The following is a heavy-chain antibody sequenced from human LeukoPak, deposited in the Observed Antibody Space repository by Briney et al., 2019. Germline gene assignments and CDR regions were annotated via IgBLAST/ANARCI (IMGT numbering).Heavy chain of an antibody. J-gene: IGHJ4*02. CDR3: ARGLKVGAESSFDY. Sequence: SVRVSCKASGGTFSSYAISWVRQAPGQGLEWMGGIIPIFGTANYAQKFQGRVTITADESTSTAYMELSSLRSEDTAVYYCARGLKVGAESSFDYWGQGTLVTVSS. CDR2: IIPIFGTA. V-gene: IGHV1-69*13. CDR1: GGTFSSYA. D-gene: IGHD1-26*01.